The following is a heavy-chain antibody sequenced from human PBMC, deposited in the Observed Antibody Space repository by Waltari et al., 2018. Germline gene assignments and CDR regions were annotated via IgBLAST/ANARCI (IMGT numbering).Heavy chain of an antibody. CDR1: GGTFTNNA. V-gene: IGHV1-69*04. J-gene: IGHJ4*02. D-gene: IGHD3-10*01. Sequence: QVQLVQSGAEVKKPGSSVTVSCKASGGTFTNNAISWVRQAPGQGREWMGRISPILNLTNYAQRFQGRVTMTADKSTTTAYMELSSLSSADTAVYYCARARGELADFDFWGQGTQVTVSS. CDR3: ARARGELADFDF. CDR2: ISPILNLT.